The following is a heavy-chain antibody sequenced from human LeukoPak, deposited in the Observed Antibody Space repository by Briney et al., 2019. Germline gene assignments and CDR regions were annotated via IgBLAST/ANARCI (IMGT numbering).Heavy chain of an antibody. V-gene: IGHV3-15*01. CDR2: IKSKTDGGTT. CDR1: GFTFSNAR. J-gene: IGHJ5*02. Sequence: GGSLRLSCAASGFTFSNARMSWVRQAPGKGLEWVGRIKSKTDGGTTDYAAPVKGRFTISRDDSKNTLYLQMTSLKTEDTAVYYCTTEKGSIVVVTATNWFDPWGQGTLVTVSS. D-gene: IGHD2-21*02. CDR3: TTEKGSIVVVTATNWFDP.